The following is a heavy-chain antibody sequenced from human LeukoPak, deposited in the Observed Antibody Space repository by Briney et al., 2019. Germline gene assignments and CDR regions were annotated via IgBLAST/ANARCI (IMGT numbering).Heavy chain of an antibody. CDR2: IIPIFGTA. J-gene: IGHJ3*02. CDR1: GGTFSSYA. V-gene: IGHV1-69*06. D-gene: IGHD3-22*01. Sequence: SVKVSCKASGGTFSSYAISWVRQAPGQGLEWMGGIIPIFGTANYAQKFQGRVTITADKSTSTAYMELSSLRSEDTAVYYCAGGSSGYSYRDAFDIWGQGTMVTVSS. CDR3: AGGSSGYSYRDAFDI.